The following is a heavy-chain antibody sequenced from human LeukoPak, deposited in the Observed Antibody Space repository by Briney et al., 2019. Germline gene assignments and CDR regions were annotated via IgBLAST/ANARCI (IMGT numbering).Heavy chain of an antibody. V-gene: IGHV4-39*01. D-gene: IGHD1-26*01. J-gene: IGHJ4*02. CDR1: GGSISSSDYY. CDR2: FYYSGST. Sequence: SETLSLTCTVSGGSISSSDYYWDWIRQPPGKGLEWIGGFYYSGSTYINSSLKTRVTISADSSKNQLSLQMSSVTAAHPGVYYCARRRLMGPALDCWGQGTLVTVS. CDR3: ARRRLMGPALDC.